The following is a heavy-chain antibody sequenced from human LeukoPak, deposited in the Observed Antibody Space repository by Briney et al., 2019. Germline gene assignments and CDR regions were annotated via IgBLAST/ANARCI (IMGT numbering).Heavy chain of an antibody. CDR3: ARVFGSGYDFRGAFDI. CDR1: GGSISSSSYY. Sequence: SETLSLTCTVPGGSISSSSYYWGWIRQPPGKGLEWIGSIYYSGSTYYNPSLKSRVTISVDTSKIQFSLKLSSVTAADTAVYYCARVFGSGYDFRGAFDIWGQGTMVTVSS. J-gene: IGHJ3*02. V-gene: IGHV4-39*07. D-gene: IGHD5-12*01. CDR2: IYYSGST.